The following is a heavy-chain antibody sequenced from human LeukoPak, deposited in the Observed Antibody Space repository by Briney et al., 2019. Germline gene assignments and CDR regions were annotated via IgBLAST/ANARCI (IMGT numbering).Heavy chain of an antibody. CDR2: INPNSGGT. Sequence: GESLKISCKGSGYTFTGYYMHWVRQAPGQGLEWMGWINPNSGGTNYAQKFQGRVTMTRDTSISTAYMELSRLRSDDTAVYYCARTARDGYNWGGFDYWGQGTLVTVSS. V-gene: IGHV1-2*02. D-gene: IGHD2-21*01. J-gene: IGHJ4*02. CDR1: GYTFTGYY. CDR3: ARTARDGYNWGGFDY.